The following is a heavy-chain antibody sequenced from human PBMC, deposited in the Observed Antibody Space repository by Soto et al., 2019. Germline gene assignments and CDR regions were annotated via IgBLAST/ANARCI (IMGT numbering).Heavy chain of an antibody. CDR1: GGSISSGDYY. Sequence: QVQLQESGPGLVKPSQTLSLTCTVSGGSISSGDYYWSWIRQPPGKGLEWIGYIYYSGSTYYSPSLKSRNNPSVDTSKHQFSLKPSSVTAADTAVYYCARMVGLPAAFDIWGQGTMVTVSS. CDR2: IYYSGST. D-gene: IGHD2-15*01. J-gene: IGHJ3*02. CDR3: ARMVGLPAAFDI. V-gene: IGHV4-30-4*01.